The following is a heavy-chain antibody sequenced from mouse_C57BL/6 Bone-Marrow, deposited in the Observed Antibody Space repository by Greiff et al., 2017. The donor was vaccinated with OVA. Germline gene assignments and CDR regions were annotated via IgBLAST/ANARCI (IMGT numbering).Heavy chain of an antibody. CDR2: IDPSDSYT. Sequence: QVHVKQPGAELVMPGASVKLSCKASGYTFTSYWMHWVKQRPGQGLEWIGEIDPSDSYTNYNQKFKGKSTLTVDKSSSTAYMQLSSLTSEDSAVYYCATIYYYGSSSYWYFDVWGTGTTVTVSS. CDR3: ATIYYYGSSSYWYFDV. CDR1: GYTFTSYW. V-gene: IGHV1-69*01. D-gene: IGHD1-1*01. J-gene: IGHJ1*03.